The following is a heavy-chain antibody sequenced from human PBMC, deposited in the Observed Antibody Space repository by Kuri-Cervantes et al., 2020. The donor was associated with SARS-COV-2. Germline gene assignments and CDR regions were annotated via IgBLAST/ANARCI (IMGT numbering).Heavy chain of an antibody. CDR2: IRNEVNSYTT. CDR1: GFSFSDHY. CDR3: SACGSTDCYNYYYYGLDV. D-gene: IGHD2-2*01. J-gene: IGHJ6*02. V-gene: IGHV3-72*01. Sequence: GESLKISCAAFGFSFSDHYMDWVRQAPGKGLEWVGRIRNEVNSYTTEYAASVKGRFTISRADSQNSLFLQMNSLKTEDTAVYYCSACGSTDCYNYYYYGLDVWGQGTTVTVSS.